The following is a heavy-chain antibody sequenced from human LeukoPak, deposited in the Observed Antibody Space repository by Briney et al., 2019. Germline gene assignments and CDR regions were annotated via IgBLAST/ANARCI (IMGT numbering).Heavy chain of an antibody. V-gene: IGHV4-61*01. D-gene: IGHD3-22*01. CDR2: IQYSGST. J-gene: IGHJ4*02. Sequence: SETLSLTCTVSGDSVSGISFYWSWIRQPPGKGLQYIVYIQYSGSTNYNPSLKSRVTISVDTSKNQFSLKLSSVTAADTAVYYCARYYDSSGYWSTPHFDYWGQGTLVTVSS. CDR1: GDSVSGISFY. CDR3: ARYYDSSGYWSTPHFDY.